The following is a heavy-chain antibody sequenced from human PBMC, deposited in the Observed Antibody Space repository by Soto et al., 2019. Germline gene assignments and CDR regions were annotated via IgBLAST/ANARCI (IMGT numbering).Heavy chain of an antibody. CDR1: GYTFTGHY. J-gene: IGHJ5*02. V-gene: IGHV1-2*02. D-gene: IGHD6-13*01. Sequence: ASVKVSCKASGYTFTGHYIHWVRQAPGQGPEWMGWINPNSGGTKYVQKFQGRVTMTRDTSISTVHLELSRLRSDDTAVYYCARGGGIAAPGPNWFDPWGQGTLVTVSS. CDR2: INPNSGGT. CDR3: ARGGGIAAPGPNWFDP.